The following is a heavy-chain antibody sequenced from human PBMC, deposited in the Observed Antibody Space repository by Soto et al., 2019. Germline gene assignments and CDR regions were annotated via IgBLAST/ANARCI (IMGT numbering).Heavy chain of an antibody. J-gene: IGHJ3*02. Sequence: QPWGFLRLSCAASGFPFIDYYISFFRRSPLKGLEWVSGISGSGGSTYYADSVKGRFTISRDNSKNTLYLQLNSLRAEDTAVYYCAKGFSMMVATSAFDIWGQGTMVTVSS. CDR2: ISGSGGST. CDR3: AKGFSMMVATSAFDI. CDR1: GFPFIDYY. V-gene: IGHV3-23*01. D-gene: IGHD3-22*01.